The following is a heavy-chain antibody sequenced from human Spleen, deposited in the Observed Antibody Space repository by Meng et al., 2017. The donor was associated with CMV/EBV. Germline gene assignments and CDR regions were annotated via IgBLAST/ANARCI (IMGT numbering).Heavy chain of an antibody. V-gene: IGHV1-2*04. CDR1: GYNFTGYS. CDR3: ARVDTAYDLPFDY. Sequence: ASGYNFTGYSLHWVRQAPGQGPEWMGWIDPNSGGTRYAQKFQGWVTMTMDRSISTVYLELSRLRPDDTAVYYCARVDTAYDLPFDYWGQGTLVTVSS. CDR2: IDPNSGGT. J-gene: IGHJ4*02. D-gene: IGHD3-3*01.